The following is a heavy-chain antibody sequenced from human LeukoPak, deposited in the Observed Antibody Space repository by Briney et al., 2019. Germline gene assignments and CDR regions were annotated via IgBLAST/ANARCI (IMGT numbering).Heavy chain of an antibody. CDR3: ARGTGNYYGY. CDR2: ISGSGGST. CDR1: GFTFSSYA. J-gene: IGHJ4*02. D-gene: IGHD3/OR15-3a*01. Sequence: GGSLRLSCAAFGFTFSSYAMSWVRQAPGKGLEWVSAISGSGGSTYYADSVKGRFTITRDSAKNTLYLQMNSLRAEDTAVYYCARGTGNYYGYWGQGTLVTVSS. V-gene: IGHV3-23*01.